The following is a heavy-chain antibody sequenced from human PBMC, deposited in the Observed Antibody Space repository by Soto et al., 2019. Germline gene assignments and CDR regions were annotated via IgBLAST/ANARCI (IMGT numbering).Heavy chain of an antibody. J-gene: IGHJ6*02. V-gene: IGHV3-23*01. CDR1: RFTFSSYA. CDR3: ASGRGRSFYYGMDV. CDR2: IIGSGDST. Sequence: EVQLLESGGGLVQPGGSLRLSCAASRFTFSSYAMTWVRQAPGKGLEWVSAIIGSGDSTYYACSLKGRFTISRDNSKSTLYLTMNSLIAEDTAVYYCASGRGRSFYYGMDVWGQGTTVTVSS. D-gene: IGHD1-26*01.